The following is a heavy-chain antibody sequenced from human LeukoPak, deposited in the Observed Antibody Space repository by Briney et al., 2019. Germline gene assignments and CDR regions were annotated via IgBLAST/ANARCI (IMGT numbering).Heavy chain of an antibody. Sequence: WGSLRLSCAASAFIFRNHAMNWVRQAPGQGLEWVSGVSASGGSTFNTDSVKGRFSNSRDNSKNTLYLEMNSLRPEDTALYYCAKSLGNQGVIDYWGQGTLVTVSS. J-gene: IGHJ4*02. CDR1: AFIFRNHA. D-gene: IGHD3-10*01. CDR3: AKSLGNQGVIDY. V-gene: IGHV3-23*01. CDR2: VSASGGST.